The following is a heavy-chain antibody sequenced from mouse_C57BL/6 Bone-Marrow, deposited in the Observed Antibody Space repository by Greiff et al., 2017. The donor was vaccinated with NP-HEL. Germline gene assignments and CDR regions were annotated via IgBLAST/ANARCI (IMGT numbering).Heavy chain of an antibody. V-gene: IGHV1-72*01. Sequence: QVQLKQPGAELVKPGASVKLSCKASGYTFTSYWMHWVKQRPGRGLEWIGRIDPNSGGSKYNEKFKSKATLTVDKPSSTAYMQLSSLTSEDSAVYYCARGSDDYDEGTWFAYWGQGTLVTVSA. D-gene: IGHD2-4*01. CDR3: ARGSDDYDEGTWFAY. CDR2: IDPNSGGS. J-gene: IGHJ3*01. CDR1: GYTFTSYW.